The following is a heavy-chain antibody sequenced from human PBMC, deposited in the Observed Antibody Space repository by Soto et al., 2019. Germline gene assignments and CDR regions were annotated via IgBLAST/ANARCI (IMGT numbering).Heavy chain of an antibody. J-gene: IGHJ4*02. V-gene: IGHV4-59*01. Sequence: SETLSLTCTVSGGSIRSYHWSWIRQPPGKGLEWIGFIYSSGSPSYNPSLKSRVTISVDTSKNQFYLKLSSVTAADTAVYYCARAPSKKPAYWGKGTLVTVSS. CDR2: IYSSGSP. CDR1: GGSIRSYH. CDR3: ARAPSKKPAY.